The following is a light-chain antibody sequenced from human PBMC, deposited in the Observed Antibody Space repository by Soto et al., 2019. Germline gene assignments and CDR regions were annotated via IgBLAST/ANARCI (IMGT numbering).Light chain of an antibody. CDR3: QQYLSSPPMYT. J-gene: IGKJ2*01. Sequence: DIVMTQSPDSLAVSLGERATINCKSSQSVLYSSNNKNYLAWYQQKPGQPPKLLIYWASTRESGVPDRFSGSRSWTDFTLTLSRLQAEDVAGYYRQQYLSSPPMYTFGQGTKLEIK. CDR1: QSVLYSSNNKNY. V-gene: IGKV4-1*01. CDR2: WAS.